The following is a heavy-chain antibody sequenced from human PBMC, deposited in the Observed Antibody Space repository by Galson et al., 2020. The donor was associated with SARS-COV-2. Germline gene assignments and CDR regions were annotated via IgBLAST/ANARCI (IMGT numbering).Heavy chain of an antibody. CDR3: ARVAGLAIFGVVIRDYYYMDV. J-gene: IGHJ6*03. CDR1: GGSISSYY. Sequence: SETLSLTCTVSGGSISSYYWSWIRQPPGKGLEWIGYIYYSGSTNYNHSLKSRVTISVDTSKNQFSLKLSSVTAADTAVYYCARVAGLAIFGVVIRDYYYMDVWGKGTTVTVSS. V-gene: IGHV4-59*01. CDR2: IYYSGST. D-gene: IGHD3-3*01.